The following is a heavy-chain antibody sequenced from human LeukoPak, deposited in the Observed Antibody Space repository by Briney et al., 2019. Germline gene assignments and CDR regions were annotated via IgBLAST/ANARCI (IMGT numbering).Heavy chain of an antibody. CDR3: ASGGPRYDYSKIY. CDR1: GFTFSSYS. J-gene: IGHJ4*02. CDR2: ISSSSSTI. V-gene: IGHV3-48*01. D-gene: IGHD4-11*01. Sequence: GGSLRLSCAASGFTFSSYSMNWVRQAPGKGLEWVSYISSSSSTIYYADSVKGRFTISRDNAKNSLYLQMNSLRVEDTAVYYCASGGPRYDYSKIYWGQGTLVTVSS.